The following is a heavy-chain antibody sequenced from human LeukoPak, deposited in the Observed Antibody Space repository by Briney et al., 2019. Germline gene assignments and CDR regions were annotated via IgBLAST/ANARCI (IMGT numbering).Heavy chain of an antibody. CDR3: ARVSSDRWLPQDGYFQH. CDR1: GYTFTDYY. CDR2: VIPNSGGT. Sequence: ASVKVSCKASGYTFTDYYMHWVRQAPGQGLEWMGWVIPNSGGTNYAQKFQGWVTMTRDTSISTAYMELRRLTSDDTAVYYCARVSSDRWLPQDGYFQHWGQGTLVTVSS. D-gene: IGHD6-19*01. V-gene: IGHV1-2*04. J-gene: IGHJ1*01.